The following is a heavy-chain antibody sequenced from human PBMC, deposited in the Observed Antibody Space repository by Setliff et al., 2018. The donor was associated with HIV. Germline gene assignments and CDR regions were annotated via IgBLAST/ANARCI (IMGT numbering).Heavy chain of an antibody. CDR2: FHHSGRT. D-gene: IGHD3-10*02. CDR1: GGSISSSSYY. Sequence: PSETLSLTCNVSGGSISSSSYYWGWIRQSPGKGLEWMGSFHHSGRTSYNPSLRSRLTISVDTSKNQLSLKLTSVTAADTAVYYCARPLTTSYYFWGDAFAIWGQGTMVTVSS. V-gene: IGHV4-39*01. CDR3: ARPLTTSYYFWGDAFAI. J-gene: IGHJ3*02.